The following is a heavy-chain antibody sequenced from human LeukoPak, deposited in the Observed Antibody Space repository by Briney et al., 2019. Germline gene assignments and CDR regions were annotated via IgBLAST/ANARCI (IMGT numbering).Heavy chain of an antibody. V-gene: IGHV1-2*02. CDR2: INPNSGGT. CDR1: GYTFTDHF. Sequence: ASVKVSCKASGYTFTDHFLYWLRQAPGQGLEWMGWINPNSGGTNYAQKFQGRVTMTRDTSISTAYMELSRLRSDDTAVYYCARGTAWDIVVVPAAIQRFDYFDYWGQGTLVTVSS. CDR3: ARGTAWDIVVVPAAIQRFDYFDY. D-gene: IGHD2-2*02. J-gene: IGHJ4*02.